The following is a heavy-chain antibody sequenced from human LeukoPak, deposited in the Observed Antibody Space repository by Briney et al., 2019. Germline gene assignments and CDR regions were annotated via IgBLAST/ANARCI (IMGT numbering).Heavy chain of an antibody. J-gene: IGHJ6*03. CDR2: ISSSGSTI. Sequence: PGGSLRLSCAASGFTFSDYYMSWIRQAPGKGLEWVSYISSSGSTIYYADSVKGRFTISRDNAKSSLYLQMYSLRAEDTAVYYCARDALPGYCSGGSCYYYYYMDVWGKGTTVTVSS. V-gene: IGHV3-11*01. CDR1: GFTFSDYY. CDR3: ARDALPGYCSGGSCYYYYYMDV. D-gene: IGHD2-15*01.